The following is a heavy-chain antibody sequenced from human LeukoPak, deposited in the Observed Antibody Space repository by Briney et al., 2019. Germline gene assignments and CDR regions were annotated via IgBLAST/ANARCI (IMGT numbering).Heavy chain of an antibody. CDR1: GFTFSSYA. Sequence: GGSLRLSCAASGFTFSSYAMSWVRQAPGKGLEWVAAISGSGGSTYYADSVKGRFTISRDNSKITVYLQMNSLRAEDTAVYYCAKDRLGTFGVVIQDYWGQGALVTVSS. D-gene: IGHD3-3*01. CDR2: ISGSGGST. V-gene: IGHV3-23*01. J-gene: IGHJ4*02. CDR3: AKDRLGTFGVVIQDY.